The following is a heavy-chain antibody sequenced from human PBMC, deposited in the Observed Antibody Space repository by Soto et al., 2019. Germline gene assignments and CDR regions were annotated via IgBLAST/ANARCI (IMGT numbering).Heavy chain of an antibody. V-gene: IGHV3-30-3*01. Sequence: QVQLVESGGGVVQPGRSLRLSCAASGFTFSSYAMHWVRQAPGKGLEWVAVISYDGSNKYYADSVKGRFTISRDNSKNTLYLQMNSLRAEDTAVYYCARDQSGISHFDYWGQGTLVTVSS. J-gene: IGHJ4*02. CDR2: ISYDGSNK. CDR3: ARDQSGISHFDY. CDR1: GFTFSSYA. D-gene: IGHD1-20*01.